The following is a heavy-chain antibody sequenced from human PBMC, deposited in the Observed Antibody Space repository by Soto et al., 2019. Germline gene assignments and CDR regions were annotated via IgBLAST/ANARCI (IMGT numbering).Heavy chain of an antibody. J-gene: IGHJ1*01. V-gene: IGHV3-30-3*01. Sequence: PGGSLRLSCAASGFTFSSYAMHWVRQAPGKGLEWVAVISYDGSNKYYADSVKGRFTISRDNSKNTLYLQMNSLRAEDTAVYYCARDFSDVLMEFRHWGQGTLITVSS. CDR1: GFTFSSYA. D-gene: IGHD2-8*01. CDR2: ISYDGSNK. CDR3: ARDFSDVLMEFRH.